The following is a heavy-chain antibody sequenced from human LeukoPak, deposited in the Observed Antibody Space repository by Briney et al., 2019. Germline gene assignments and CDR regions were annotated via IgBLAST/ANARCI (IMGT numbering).Heavy chain of an antibody. CDR2: IYHSGST. V-gene: IGHV4-30-2*01. D-gene: IGHD4-23*01. CDR3: ARGAGDYGGTYYFDY. Sequence: KTSETLSLTCAVSGGSISSGGYSWSWIRQPPGKGLEWIGHIYHSGSTYYNPSLKSRVTISVDRSKNQFSLKLSSVTAADTAVYYCARGAGDYGGTYYFDYWGQGTLVTVSS. CDR1: GGSISSGGYS. J-gene: IGHJ4*02.